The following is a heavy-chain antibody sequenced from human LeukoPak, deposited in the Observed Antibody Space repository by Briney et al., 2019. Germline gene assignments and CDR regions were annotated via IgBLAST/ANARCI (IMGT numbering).Heavy chain of an antibody. Sequence: PGGSLRLSCAASGFTFSSYWMSWVRQAPGKGLEWVANIKQDGSEKYYVDSVKGRFTISRDNAKNSLYLQMNSLRAEDTAVYYCARDFHMRVDYFDYWGQGTLVTVSS. V-gene: IGHV3-7*01. CDR2: IKQDGSEK. CDR3: ARDFHMRVDYFDY. CDR1: GFTFSSYW. J-gene: IGHJ4*02. D-gene: IGHD5-12*01.